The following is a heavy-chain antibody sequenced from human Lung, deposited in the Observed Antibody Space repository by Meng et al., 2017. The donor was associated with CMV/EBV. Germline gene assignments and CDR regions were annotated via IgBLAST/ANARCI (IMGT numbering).Heavy chain of an antibody. V-gene: IGHV1-46*01. J-gene: IGHJ5*02. D-gene: IGHD2-8*02. Sequence: FPASHVHWMRQAPGQGLEWVGLINPGDGGPTYAQPFPGRVTMTRDTSTSTVYMDLRGLTSDDTALYFCAREYCSVPICSYNPHWYDPWGQGTLVTVSS. CDR2: INPGDGGP. CDR1: FPASH. CDR3: AREYCSVPICSYNPHWYDP.